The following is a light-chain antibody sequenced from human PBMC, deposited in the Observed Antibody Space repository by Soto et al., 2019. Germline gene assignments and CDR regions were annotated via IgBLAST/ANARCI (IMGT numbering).Light chain of an antibody. J-gene: IGKJ1*01. CDR3: QQHNSSPWT. CDR1: QSISSW. Sequence: DIQMTQSPSTLSASVGDRVTITCRASQSISSWLAWFQQKPGKAPKLLIFDASSLESGVSSRFSGSGSGTEFTLTISSLQPDDFATYYCQQHNSSPWTFGQGTKVDIK. CDR2: DAS. V-gene: IGKV1-5*01.